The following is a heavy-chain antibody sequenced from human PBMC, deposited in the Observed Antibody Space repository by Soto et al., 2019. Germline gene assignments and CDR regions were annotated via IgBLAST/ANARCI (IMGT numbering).Heavy chain of an antibody. CDR2: IIPIFGTA. CDR3: ASPKFRFWQQLDP. J-gene: IGHJ5*02. V-gene: IGHV1-69*01. Sequence: QVQLVQSGAEVKKPGSSVKVSCKASGGTFSSYAISWVRQAPGQGLEWVGGIIPIFGTANYAQKFQGRVTITADESTSTAYRELSSLRSEDTAVYYCASPKFRFWQQLDPWGQGTLVTVSS. CDR1: GGTFSSYA. D-gene: IGHD3-3*01.